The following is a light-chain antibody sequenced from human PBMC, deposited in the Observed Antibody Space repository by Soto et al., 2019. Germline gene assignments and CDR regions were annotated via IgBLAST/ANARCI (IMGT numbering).Light chain of an antibody. CDR3: QQYDNLPIT. CDR1: HDLGTY. Sequence: EIRMTQSPSCLCASVGDRATIXWQASHDLGTYITWYKQKPGKAPKLLMYEASNLEKVVPSRFSGSGSGTDFTSTISSLQPEDIATYYCQQYDNLPITFGGGTKVDIK. V-gene: IGKV1-33*01. J-gene: IGKJ4*01. CDR2: EAS.